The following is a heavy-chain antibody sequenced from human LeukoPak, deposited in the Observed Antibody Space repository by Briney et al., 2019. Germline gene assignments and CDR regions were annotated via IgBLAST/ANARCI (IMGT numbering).Heavy chain of an antibody. V-gene: IGHV5-51*01. CDR1: GYSFPSYW. J-gene: IGHJ4*02. D-gene: IGHD3-3*01. CDR2: IYPGDSDT. Sequence: GESLKISCKGSGYSFPSYWIGWVRQMPGKGLEWMGIIYPGDSDTRYSPSFQGQVTISADKSISTAYLQWSSLKASDTAMYYCARRQYYDLWSAFYGNFDYWGQGTLVTVSS. CDR3: ARRQYYDLWSAFYGNFDY.